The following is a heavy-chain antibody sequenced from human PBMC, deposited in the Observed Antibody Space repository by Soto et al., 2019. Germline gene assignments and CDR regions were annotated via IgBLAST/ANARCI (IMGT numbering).Heavy chain of an antibody. CDR3: AREHSSLNYYYYYGMDV. CDR1: GGTFSSYA. D-gene: IGHD6-13*01. CDR2: IIPIFGTA. V-gene: IGHV1-69*01. Sequence: QVQLVQSGAEVKKPGSSVKVSCKASGGTFSSYAISWVRQAPGQGLEWMGGIIPIFGTANYAQKFQGRVTITADESTSTAYMELSSLRSEDTAVYYCAREHSSLNYYYYYGMDVWGQGTTVTVSS. J-gene: IGHJ6*02.